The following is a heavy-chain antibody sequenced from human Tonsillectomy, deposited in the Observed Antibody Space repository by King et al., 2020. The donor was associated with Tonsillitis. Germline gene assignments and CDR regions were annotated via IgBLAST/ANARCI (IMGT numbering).Heavy chain of an antibody. D-gene: IGHD6-19*01. Sequence: HVQLVESGGGVVQPGRSLRLSCAASGFTFSSYAMHWVRKAPGTGLEWLAVIAYDESNKYYADSVKGRFTISRDNSNNTLYLQMNSLRTEDTAVYFCAGEQWLVPSPFDYWGQGTLVTVSS. V-gene: IGHV3-30*01. CDR2: IAYDESNK. CDR3: AGEQWLVPSPFDY. J-gene: IGHJ4*02. CDR1: GFTFSSYA.